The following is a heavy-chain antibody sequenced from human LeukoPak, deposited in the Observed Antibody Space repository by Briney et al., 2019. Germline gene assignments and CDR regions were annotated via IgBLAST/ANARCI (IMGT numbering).Heavy chain of an antibody. CDR1: GFTFSGYA. D-gene: IGHD3-10*01. J-gene: IGHJ4*02. V-gene: IGHV3-23*01. Sequence: PGRSLRLSCAVSGFTFSGYAMSWVRQAPGKGLEWVSVISGSGGSTYHADSVKGRFTNSRDNSKNTLYLQMNSLRAEDTAVYYCAKSLRGRETSSFDYGGQGTRVTVS. CDR3: AKSLRGRETSSFDY. CDR2: ISGSGGST.